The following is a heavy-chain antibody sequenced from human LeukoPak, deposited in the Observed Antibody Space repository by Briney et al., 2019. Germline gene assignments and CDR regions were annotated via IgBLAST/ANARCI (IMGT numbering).Heavy chain of an antibody. Sequence: KPSETLSLTCTVSGVSFSSYYWSWIRQPPGKRLEWIGYIYYSGSTNYNPSLKSRVTISVDTSKNQFSLKLSSVTAADTAVYSCARRGANSGSYSHFDLWGRGTLVTVSA. D-gene: IGHD1-26*01. V-gene: IGHV4-59*01. J-gene: IGHJ2*01. CDR1: GVSFSSYY. CDR2: IYYSGST. CDR3: ARRGANSGSYSHFDL.